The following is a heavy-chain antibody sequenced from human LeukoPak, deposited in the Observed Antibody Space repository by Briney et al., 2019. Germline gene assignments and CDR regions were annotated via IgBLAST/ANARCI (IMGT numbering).Heavy chain of an antibody. V-gene: IGHV3-7*03. CDR1: GFTFSGFW. CDR3: GRDFGLVGTKRSFDL. D-gene: IGHD1-7*01. Sequence: GGSLRLSCAASGFTFSGFWMSWVRQAPTKGLEWVANIKYDGSDKRYVDSVKGRFTISRDNAKTSVDLQMNSLRTEDTAVYYCGRDFGLVGTKRSFDLWGQGTMVTVSS. CDR2: IKYDGSDK. J-gene: IGHJ3*01.